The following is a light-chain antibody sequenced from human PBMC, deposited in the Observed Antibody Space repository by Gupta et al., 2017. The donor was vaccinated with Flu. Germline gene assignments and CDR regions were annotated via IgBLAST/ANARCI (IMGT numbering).Light chain of an antibody. CDR1: SSDVGGYNY. J-gene: IGLJ3*02. V-gene: IGLV2-11*01. CDR3: CSYAGRYLGV. Sequence: SVTISCTGTSSDVGGYNYVSWYQQHQNKAPKFRMYDVSKRPSGVPDRFSGSKSGNTASLTISGLQAEDEADYDCCSYAGRYLGVLGGGTKVNV. CDR2: DVS.